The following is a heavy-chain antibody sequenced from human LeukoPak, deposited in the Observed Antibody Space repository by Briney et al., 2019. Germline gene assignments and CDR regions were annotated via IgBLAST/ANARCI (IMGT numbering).Heavy chain of an antibody. Sequence: ASVKVSCKASGYIFTTYAMHWVRQAPGQRLEWMGWINAANGNTKLSQKFQDRITIIRDKSANTAYMELSSLRSEDTAVYYCTRDRIGYEYYNGMDVWGQGTTVTVSS. D-gene: IGHD2/OR15-2a*01. V-gene: IGHV1-3*01. J-gene: IGHJ6*02. CDR1: GYIFTTYA. CDR3: TRDRIGYEYYNGMDV. CDR2: INAANGNT.